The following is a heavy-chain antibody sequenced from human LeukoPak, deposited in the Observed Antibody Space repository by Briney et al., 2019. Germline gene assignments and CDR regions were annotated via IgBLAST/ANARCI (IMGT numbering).Heavy chain of an antibody. Sequence: ASVKVSCKAAGYTFTSYGISWAPQAPGQGLEWRGWISAYNGNTHYAQKLQGRVTMTTDESTSTAYMELRSLRSDDTAVYYCARTAGYSYGYGNDYWGQGTLVTVSS. V-gene: IGHV1-18*01. CDR1: GYTFTSYG. D-gene: IGHD5-18*01. CDR2: ISAYNGNT. J-gene: IGHJ4*02. CDR3: ARTAGYSYGYGNDY.